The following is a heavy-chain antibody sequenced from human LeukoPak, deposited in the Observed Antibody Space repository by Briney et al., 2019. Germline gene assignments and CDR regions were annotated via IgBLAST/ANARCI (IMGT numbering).Heavy chain of an antibody. Sequence: PSETLSLTCTVSGGSISSSSYYWGWIRQPPGKGLEWIGSFYYSGSTYYNPSLKSRVTISVDTSKNQFSLKLRSVTAADTAVYYCARDRGGVTMPGPFDYWGQGTLVTVSS. J-gene: IGHJ4*02. CDR2: FYYSGST. CDR1: GGSISSSSYY. CDR3: ARDRGGVTMPGPFDY. D-gene: IGHD2-8*02. V-gene: IGHV4-39*07.